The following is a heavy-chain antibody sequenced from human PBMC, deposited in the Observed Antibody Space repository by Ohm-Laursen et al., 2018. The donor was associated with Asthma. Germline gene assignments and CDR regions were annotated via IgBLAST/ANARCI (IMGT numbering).Heavy chain of an antibody. J-gene: IGHJ6*02. V-gene: IGHV3-30-3*01. CDR1: GFTFSSYA. CDR2: ISYDGSNK. CDR3: ARGTDGMDV. Sequence: SLRLSCVASGFTFSSYAMHWVRPAPGKGLAWVAVISYDGSNKYYADSVKGRFTISRDNSKNTLYLQMNSLRAEDTAVYYCARGTDGMDVWGQGTTVTVSS.